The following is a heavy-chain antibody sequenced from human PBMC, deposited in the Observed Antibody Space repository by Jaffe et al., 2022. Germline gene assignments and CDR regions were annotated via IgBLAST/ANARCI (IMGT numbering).Heavy chain of an antibody. CDR3: ARDSPITMVRGVGYMDV. D-gene: IGHD3-10*01. J-gene: IGHJ6*03. Sequence: QVQLQESGPGLVKPSQTLSLTCTVSGGSISSGDYYWSWIRQPAGKGLEWIGRIYTSGSTNYNPSLKSRVTISVDTSKNQFSLKLSSVTAADTAVYYCARDSPITMVRGVGYMDVWGKGTTVTVSS. V-gene: IGHV4-61*02. CDR1: GGSISSGDYY. CDR2: IYTSGST.